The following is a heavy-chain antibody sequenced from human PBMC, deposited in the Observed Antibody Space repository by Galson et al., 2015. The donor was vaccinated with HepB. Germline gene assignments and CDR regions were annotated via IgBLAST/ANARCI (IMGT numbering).Heavy chain of an antibody. J-gene: IGHJ6*03. Sequence: SLRLSCAASGFTFSSYAMHWVRQAPGKGLEWVAVISYDGSNKYYADSVKGRFTISRDNSKNTLYLQMNSLRAEDTAVYYCARVASDIVVVPAANYYYYYMDVWGKGTTVTVSS. CDR1: GFTFSSYA. V-gene: IGHV3-30-3*01. CDR3: ARVASDIVVVPAANYYYYYMDV. D-gene: IGHD2-2*01. CDR2: ISYDGSNK.